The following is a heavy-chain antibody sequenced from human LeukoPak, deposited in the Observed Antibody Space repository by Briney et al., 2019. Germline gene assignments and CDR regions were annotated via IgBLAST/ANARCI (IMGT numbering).Heavy chain of an antibody. J-gene: IGHJ4*02. Sequence: SETLSLTCTVSGYSISSGNYWGWIRQPPGKGPEWIGSIYHSGSTYYNLSLKSRVSISVDTSKNQFSLRLSSVTAADTAVYYCARDGDFYYFDYWGQGTLVTVSS. CDR2: IYHSGST. CDR3: ARDGDFYYFDY. V-gene: IGHV4-38-2*02. CDR1: GYSISSGNY.